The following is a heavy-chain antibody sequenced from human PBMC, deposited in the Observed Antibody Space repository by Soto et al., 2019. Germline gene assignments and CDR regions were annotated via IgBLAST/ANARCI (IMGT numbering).Heavy chain of an antibody. Sequence: SETLSLTCTVSGASITTTGYYWAWIRQPPGKGLKWIGSVYYTRDTYYSPSLKSRVNMSVDTSKDQFSLTLRSVSAADTALYFCARCKLMATFDFWGQGNLVTSPQ. D-gene: IGHD2-8*01. CDR2: VYYTRDT. J-gene: IGHJ4*02. CDR3: ARCKLMATFDF. V-gene: IGHV4-39*01. CDR1: GASITTTGYY.